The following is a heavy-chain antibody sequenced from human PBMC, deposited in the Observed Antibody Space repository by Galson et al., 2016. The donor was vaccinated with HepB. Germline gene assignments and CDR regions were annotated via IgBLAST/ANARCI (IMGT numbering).Heavy chain of an antibody. Sequence: SETLSLTCSVSGGSISHYYWSWIRQPPGKGLEWIGYISDTGIPKYNPSLQSRVTFSVETSKSQFSLTLRSLTAADTAVYYCARASRTMVRGVFMQHFVYWGPGKLVIVSS. J-gene: IGHJ4*02. CDR3: ARASRTMVRGVFMQHFVY. D-gene: IGHD3-10*01. CDR1: GGSISHYY. V-gene: IGHV4-59*01. CDR2: ISDTGIP.